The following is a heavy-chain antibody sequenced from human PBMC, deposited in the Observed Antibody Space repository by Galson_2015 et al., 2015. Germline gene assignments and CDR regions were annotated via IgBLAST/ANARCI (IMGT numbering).Heavy chain of an antibody. Sequence: SLRLSCAASGFTFSSYAMHWVRQAPGKGLEWVAVISYDGSNKYYADSVKGRFTISRDNSKNTLYLQMNSLRAEDTAVYYCARDLGGWGQGSLVATNWGQGTLVTVSS. CDR3: ARDLGGWGQGSLVATN. CDR2: ISYDGSNK. J-gene: IGHJ4*02. D-gene: IGHD5-12*01. CDR1: GFTFSSYA. V-gene: IGHV3-30-3*01.